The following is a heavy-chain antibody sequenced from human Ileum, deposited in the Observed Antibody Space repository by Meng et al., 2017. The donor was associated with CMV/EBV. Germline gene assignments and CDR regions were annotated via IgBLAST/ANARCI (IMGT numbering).Heavy chain of an antibody. CDR3: SSLGDY. V-gene: IGHV3-30*02. D-gene: IGHD3-16*01. Sequence: QVEVVGSGGGVVLCGEALRLSCEVSGLTFSSYGMHWVRQAPGKGLEWVAFVRYDGSNKYYPDSVKGRFTISRDNSENTLFLQMNSLRADDTAVYYCSSLGDYWGQGTLVTVSS. CDR2: VRYDGSNK. J-gene: IGHJ4*02. CDR1: GLTFSSYG.